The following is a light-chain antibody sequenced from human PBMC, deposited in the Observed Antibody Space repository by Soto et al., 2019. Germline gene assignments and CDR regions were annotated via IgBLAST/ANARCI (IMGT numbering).Light chain of an antibody. CDR2: GAF. CDR1: QSVSSSY. Sequence: ELVLTQSPGTLSLSPGARATLSCMSTQSVSSSYLAWYQQKPGQAPRLLIYGAFNRATGIPARFSGSGSGTDFTLTISSLEPEDSAIYYCQQRNIWPPVTCVQGTRPGD. J-gene: IGKJ5*01. V-gene: IGKV3D-20*02. CDR3: QQRNIWPPVT.